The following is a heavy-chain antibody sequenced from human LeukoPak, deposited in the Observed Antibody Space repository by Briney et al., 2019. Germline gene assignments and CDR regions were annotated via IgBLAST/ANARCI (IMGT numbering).Heavy chain of an antibody. CDR2: MPTESGNS. D-gene: IGHD6-19*01. V-gene: IGHV1-8*01. Sequence: GSVKVSCKASGYIFTSCDINWVRQATAQGLEGVGWMPTESGNSGIGQSFQGRITMTRDISIGTAYMELSNLTSEDTAIYYCTRGSSGRRDNWGQGTLVT. CDR3: TRGSSGRRDN. J-gene: IGHJ4*02. CDR1: GYIFTSCD.